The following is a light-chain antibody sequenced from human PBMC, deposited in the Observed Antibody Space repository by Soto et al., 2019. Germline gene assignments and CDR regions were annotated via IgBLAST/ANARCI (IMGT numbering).Light chain of an antibody. V-gene: IGKV1-5*03. CDR1: QSISSW. CDR2: KAS. J-gene: IGKJ1*01. Sequence: DIQMTQSPSTLSASVGDRVTITCRASQSISSWLAWYQQKPGKAPNLLIYKASSLQSGVPSRFSGSGSGTEFTLTISSLQPDDFATYFCQQYYNYSTFGQGTKVDIK. CDR3: QQYYNYST.